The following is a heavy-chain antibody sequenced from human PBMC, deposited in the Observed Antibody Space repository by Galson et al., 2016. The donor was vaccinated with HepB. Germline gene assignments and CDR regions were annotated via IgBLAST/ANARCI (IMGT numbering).Heavy chain of an antibody. J-gene: IGHJ3*02. CDR2: ISWNSGSI. V-gene: IGHV3-9*01. D-gene: IGHD3-10*01. CDR3: AKNYYGSGIGFDAFDI. Sequence: SLRLSCAASGFTFDDYAMHWVRQAPGKGLEWVSGISWNSGSIGYADSVKGRFTISRDNAKNSLYLQMNSLRAEDTALYYCAKNYYGSGIGFDAFDIWGQGTMVTVSS. CDR1: GFTFDDYA.